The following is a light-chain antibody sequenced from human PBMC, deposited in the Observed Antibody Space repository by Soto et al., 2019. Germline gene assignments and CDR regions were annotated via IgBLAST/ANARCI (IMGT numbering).Light chain of an antibody. Sequence: ETVLTQSPGTLSLSPGERASLSCRASQSISGRYLAWYQQKPGQAPRLLIYDASSRATGIPDRFSGSGSGTDFILTISRLDPEDFSVYYCQQYGSSPITFGGGTKVEIK. CDR2: DAS. J-gene: IGKJ4*01. CDR1: QSISGRY. V-gene: IGKV3-20*01. CDR3: QQYGSSPIT.